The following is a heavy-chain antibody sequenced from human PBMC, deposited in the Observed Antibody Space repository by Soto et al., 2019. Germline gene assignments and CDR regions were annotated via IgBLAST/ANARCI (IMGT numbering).Heavy chain of an antibody. CDR1: GYTFTSYT. CDR3: AREGGVDRDTFDI. V-gene: IGHV1-3*01. CDR2: INAGNGNT. Sequence: QVQLAQSGAEVKKPGASVELSCRASGYTFTSYTIHWVRQAPGQKLEWMGWINAGNGNTKYSQKFQGRVITARDTSATTAYMELSDLRFEDTAVYYCAREGGVDRDTFDIWGQGTMVTVSS. D-gene: IGHD2-8*01. J-gene: IGHJ3*02.